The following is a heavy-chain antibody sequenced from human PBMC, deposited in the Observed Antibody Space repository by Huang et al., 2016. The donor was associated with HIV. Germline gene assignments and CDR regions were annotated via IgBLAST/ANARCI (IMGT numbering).Heavy chain of an antibody. D-gene: IGHD2-2*01. CDR2: IYYSCST. CDR1: GGSISSSSYY. Sequence: QLQLQESGPGLVKPSETLSLTCSVSGGSISSSSYYWGWIRQPPGKGLEWIGSIYYSCSTFYNPSLKGRVTISVDTSKNQCSLRLSSVTAADTSVYYCARHMDCSSSSCLAGGHERGPFDMWGQGTMVTVSS. J-gene: IGHJ3*02. CDR3: ARHMDCSSSSCLAGGHERGPFDM. V-gene: IGHV4-39*01.